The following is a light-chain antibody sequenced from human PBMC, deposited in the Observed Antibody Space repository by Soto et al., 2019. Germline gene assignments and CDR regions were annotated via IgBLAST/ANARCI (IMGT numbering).Light chain of an antibody. CDR2: AAS. CDR1: QTISTY. J-gene: IGKJ2*01. Sequence: DIQMTQSPSSLSASVGDRVTITCRASQTISTYLNWYQQKPGKAPKLLIYAASSLQSGVPSRFSGSGSGTDFTLTISSLQPEGFAIYYCQQSHGIPYTFGQGTKLEIK. V-gene: IGKV1-39*01. CDR3: QQSHGIPYT.